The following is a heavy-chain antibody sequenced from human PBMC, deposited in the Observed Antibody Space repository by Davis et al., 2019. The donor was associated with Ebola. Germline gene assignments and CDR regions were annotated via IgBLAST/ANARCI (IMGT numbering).Heavy chain of an antibody. V-gene: IGHV3-23*01. J-gene: IGHJ6*02. CDR3: ARDVGINYDILTGPYYYGMDV. D-gene: IGHD3-9*01. CDR1: GFTFSSSA. Sequence: GGSLRLSCAASGFTFSSSAMSWVRQAPGKGLEWVSSISGSGATTYYADSVKGRFTISRDNSKNSLYLQMNSLRAEDTAVYYCARDVGINYDILTGPYYYGMDVWGQGTTVTVSS. CDR2: ISGSGATT.